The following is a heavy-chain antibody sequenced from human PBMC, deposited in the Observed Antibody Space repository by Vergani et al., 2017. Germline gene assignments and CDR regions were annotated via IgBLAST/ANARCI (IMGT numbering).Heavy chain of an antibody. V-gene: IGHV3-33*01. CDR2: IWYDGSNK. Sequence: QVQLVESGGGVVQPGRSLRLSCAASGFTFSSYGMHWVRQAPGKGLEWVAVIWYDGSNKYYADSVKGRFTISRDNSKNTLYLQMNSLRAEDTAVYYCARALSQYQLLSVSAYYGMDVWGQGTTVTVSS. CDR1: GFTFSSYG. D-gene: IGHD2-2*01. J-gene: IGHJ6*02. CDR3: ARALSQYQLLSVSAYYGMDV.